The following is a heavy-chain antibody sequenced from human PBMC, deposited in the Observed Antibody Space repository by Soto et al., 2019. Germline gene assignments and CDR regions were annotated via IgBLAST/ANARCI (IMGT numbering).Heavy chain of an antibody. CDR2: MNPNSGNT. V-gene: IGHV1-8*01. J-gene: IGHJ3*02. CDR1: GYTFTSYD. D-gene: IGHD3-10*01. Sequence: ASVKVSCKASGYTFTSYDINWVRQATGQGLEWMGWMNPNSGNTGYAQKFQGRVTMTRNTSISTAYMELSSLRSEDTAVYYCARGRNVMVRDAFDIWGQGTMVTVSS. CDR3: ARGRNVMVRDAFDI.